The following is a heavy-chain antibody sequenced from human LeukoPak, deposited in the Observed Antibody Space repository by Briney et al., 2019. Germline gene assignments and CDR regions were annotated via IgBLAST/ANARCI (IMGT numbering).Heavy chain of an antibody. Sequence: KNGESLKISCKGSGYNFTIYWIGWVRQMPGKGLEWMGIIYPGDSDTRYSPSFQGQVTFSADESISTAYLRWSRLKASDTAIYYCARRKYQLLSAFDIWGQGTMVTVSS. CDR2: IYPGDSDT. V-gene: IGHV5-51*01. CDR3: ARRKYQLLSAFDI. J-gene: IGHJ3*02. CDR1: GYNFTIYW. D-gene: IGHD2-2*01.